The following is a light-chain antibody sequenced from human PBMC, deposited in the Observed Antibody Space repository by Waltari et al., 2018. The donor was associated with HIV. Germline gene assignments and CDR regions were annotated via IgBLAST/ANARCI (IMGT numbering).Light chain of an antibody. CDR1: QNIGVST. CDR3: QHSDVSVYT. V-gene: IGKV3-20*01. J-gene: IGKJ2*01. CDR2: ETS. Sequence: LTQSPGTLSSSPGEGISLSCRASQNIGVSTLNWYQQKHGQAPRLLIYETSKWASGVPDRFSGSGSVRDLTLTISRLEPADYAMYYCQHSDVSVYTFGQGTKVEI.